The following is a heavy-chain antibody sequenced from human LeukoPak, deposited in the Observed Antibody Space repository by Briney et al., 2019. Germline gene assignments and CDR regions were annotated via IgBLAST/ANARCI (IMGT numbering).Heavy chain of an antibody. CDR3: AKGGSLTGYSDYFDY. V-gene: IGHV3-23*01. CDR1: GFTFSSYA. J-gene: IGHJ4*02. D-gene: IGHD3-9*01. CDR2: ISGSGGST. Sequence: TGGSLRPSCAAAGFTFSSYAISWVRQAPGKGLEWASAISGSGGSTYYADSVKGRFTISRDNSKNTLYLQMNSLRAEDTAVYYCAKGGSLTGYSDYFDYWGQGTLVTVSS.